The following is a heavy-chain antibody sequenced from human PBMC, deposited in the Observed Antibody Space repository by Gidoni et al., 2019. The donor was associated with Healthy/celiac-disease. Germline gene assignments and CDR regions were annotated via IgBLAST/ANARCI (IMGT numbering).Heavy chain of an antibody. CDR1: GFSFSNYG. CDR2: IWYDGSKK. V-gene: IGHV3-33*01. CDR3: ARDLYTSSYDY. Sequence: QVQLVESGGGVVQPGRPLRPSCAPSGFSFSNYGMHWVRQASGKGLEWVAVIWYDGSKKYYSDSVKGRFTISRDNSKNTVYLQMNSLRAEDTALYYCARDLYTSSYDYWGQGTLVTVSS. D-gene: IGHD6-13*01. J-gene: IGHJ4*02.